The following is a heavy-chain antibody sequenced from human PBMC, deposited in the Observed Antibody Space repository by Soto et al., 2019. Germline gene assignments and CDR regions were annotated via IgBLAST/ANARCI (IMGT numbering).Heavy chain of an antibody. CDR1: GGSISSGGYY. J-gene: IGHJ4*02. CDR2: IYYSGST. CDR3: ARDRATATTSRTYFDY. Sequence: SETLSLTCTVSGGSISSGGYYWSWIRQHPGKGLEWIGYIYYSGSTYYNPSLKSRVTISVDTSKNQFSLKLSSVTAADTAVYYCARDRATATTSRTYFDYWGQGTLVTVSS. V-gene: IGHV4-31*03. D-gene: IGHD4-4*01.